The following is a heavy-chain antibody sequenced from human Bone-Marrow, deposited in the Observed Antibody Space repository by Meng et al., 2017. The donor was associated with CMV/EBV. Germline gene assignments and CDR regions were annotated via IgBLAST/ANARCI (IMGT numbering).Heavy chain of an antibody. J-gene: IGHJ5*02. D-gene: IGHD3-3*01. CDR2: IYYSGST. CDR1: GGSIRSSRDY. Sequence: SQTLSLTCRVSGGSIRSSRDYWGWIRQPPGKGLEWIGHIYYSGSTNYNPSLKSRVTISVDTSKNQFSLKLSPVTAADTAVYYCARGGVQGDCWSGYQENNWFDPWGQGTLVTVSS. V-gene: IGHV4-61*05. CDR3: ARGGVQGDCWSGYQENNWFDP.